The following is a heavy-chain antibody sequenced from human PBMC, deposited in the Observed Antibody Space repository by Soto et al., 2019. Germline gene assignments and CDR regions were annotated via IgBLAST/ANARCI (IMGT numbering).Heavy chain of an antibody. D-gene: IGHD3-10*01. J-gene: IGHJ4*02. V-gene: IGHV4-59*01. CDR3: AREGGSGTYFDY. CDR1: GGSISSYY. Sequence: SETLSLTCTVSGGSISSYYWSWIRQPPGKGLEWIGYIYYSGSTNYNPSLKSRVTISVDTSKNQFSLKLSSVTAADTAVYYCAREGGSGTYFDYWGQGTLVTV. CDR2: IYYSGST.